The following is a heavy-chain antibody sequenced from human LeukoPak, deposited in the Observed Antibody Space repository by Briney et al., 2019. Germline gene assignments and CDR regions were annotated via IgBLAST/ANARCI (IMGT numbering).Heavy chain of an antibody. Sequence: ASVKVSCKASRYTFTGYYMHWVRQAPGQGLEWMGWINPNSGGTNYAQKFQGRVTMTRDTSISTAYMELSRLRSDDTAVYYCARVNINYYGSGSYYPAFDIWGQGTMVTVSS. CDR2: INPNSGGT. J-gene: IGHJ3*02. D-gene: IGHD3-10*01. CDR3: ARVNINYYGSGSYYPAFDI. CDR1: RYTFTGYY. V-gene: IGHV1-2*02.